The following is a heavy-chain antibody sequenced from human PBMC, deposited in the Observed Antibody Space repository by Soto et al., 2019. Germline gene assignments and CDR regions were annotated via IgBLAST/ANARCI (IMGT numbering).Heavy chain of an antibody. CDR3: ARDSVRYCSDGVCYRGYYYFAMDV. D-gene: IGHD2-8*01. Sequence: GASVKVSCKASGYTFSNYGFSWVRQAPGQGLEWMGWVSASNGDTNYAQKFQGRVSMATDTGTSTVYMELRSLRSDDTAVYYCARDSVRYCSDGVCYRGYYYFAMDVWGQGTTVTVSS. CDR1: GYTFSNYG. CDR2: VSASNGDT. J-gene: IGHJ6*02. V-gene: IGHV1-18*01.